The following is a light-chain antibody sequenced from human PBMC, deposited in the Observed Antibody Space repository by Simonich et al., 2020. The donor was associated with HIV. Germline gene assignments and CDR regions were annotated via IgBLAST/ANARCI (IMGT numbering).Light chain of an antibody. CDR2: KAS. J-gene: IGKJ2*01. V-gene: IGKV1-5*03. CDR1: QRISPW. CDR3: QQYNSYPTT. Sequence: DIQLTQSPSSLSASVADRVTITCRASQRISPWLALYQQKPGKAPKLLIYKASSLESGVPSRFSGSGSGTEFTLTISSLQPDDFATYYCQQYNSYPTTFGQGTKLEIK.